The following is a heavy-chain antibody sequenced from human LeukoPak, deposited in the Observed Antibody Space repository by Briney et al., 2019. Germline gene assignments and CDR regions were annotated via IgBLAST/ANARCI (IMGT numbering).Heavy chain of an antibody. CDR1: GGSFSGYY. CDR3: ARAEGYCSSTSCSEYFQH. CDR2: INHSGST. Sequence: SETLSLTCAVYGGSFSGYYWSWIRQPPGKGLEWIGEINHSGSTNYNPSLKSRVTISVDTSKNQLSLKLSSVTAADTAVYYCARAEGYCSSTSCSEYFQHWGQGTLVTVSS. V-gene: IGHV4-34*01. D-gene: IGHD2-2*01. J-gene: IGHJ1*01.